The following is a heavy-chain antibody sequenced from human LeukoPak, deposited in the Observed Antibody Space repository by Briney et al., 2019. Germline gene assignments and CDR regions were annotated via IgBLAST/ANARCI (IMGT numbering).Heavy chain of an antibody. CDR2: IIPIFGTA. D-gene: IGHD6-19*01. Sequence: ASVKVSCKASGGTFISYAISSVRHAPGQGVEWMGWIIPIFGTANYAQKFQGRVTITTDESTSKAYMELSSLRSEETAVYYCARTKAVAGTVDWFDPWGQGTLVTVSS. CDR3: ARTKAVAGTVDWFDP. V-gene: IGHV1-69*05. J-gene: IGHJ5*02. CDR1: GGTFISYA.